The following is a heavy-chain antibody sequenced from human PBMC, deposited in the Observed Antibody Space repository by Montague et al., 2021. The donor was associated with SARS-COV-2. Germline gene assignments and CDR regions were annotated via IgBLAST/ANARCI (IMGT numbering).Heavy chain of an antibody. CDR3: ARHVRHGTVCTYFDS. V-gene: IGHV4-39*01. J-gene: IGHJ1*01. CDR2: IHFSGAT. D-gene: IGHD3-16*01. Sequence: SETLSLTCTVSGDAHTVMAHFWGWVRQSPGGGLDWVGSIHFSGATYNXXXVRKRVTMSVDPSKLQLSLNHDSPTAADTAKYFCARHVRHGTVCTYFDSWGQGIPVTVSS. CDR1: GDAHTVMAHF.